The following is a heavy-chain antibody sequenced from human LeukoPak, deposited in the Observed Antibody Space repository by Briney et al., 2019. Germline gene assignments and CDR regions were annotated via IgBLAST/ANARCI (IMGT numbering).Heavy chain of an antibody. V-gene: IGHV3-23*01. CDR1: GFTFSSYA. J-gene: IGHJ4*02. D-gene: IGHD2-2*01. CDR2: ISSSGGSP. CDR3: AKDQALSLSSSRALDY. Sequence: AGGSLRLSCAASGFTFSSYAMHWVRQAPGKGLEWVSAISSSGGSPYYADSVNGRFTISRDNSKNTLYLQMNSLRAEDTALYYCAKDQALSLSSSRALDYWGQGTLVTVSS.